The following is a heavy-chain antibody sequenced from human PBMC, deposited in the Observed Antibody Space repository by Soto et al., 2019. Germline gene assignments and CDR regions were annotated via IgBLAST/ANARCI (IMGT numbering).Heavy chain of an antibody. V-gene: IGHV1-69*13. CDR2: IIPIFGTA. CDR1: GGTFSSYA. D-gene: IGHD6-13*01. CDR3: ASFISIAAAGFSGWFDP. Sequence: ASVKVSCKASGGTFSSYAISWVRQAPGQGLEWMGGIIPIFGTANYAQKFQGRVTITADESTSTAYMELSSLRSEDTAVYYCASFISIAAAGFSGWFDPWGQGTLVTVSS. J-gene: IGHJ5*02.